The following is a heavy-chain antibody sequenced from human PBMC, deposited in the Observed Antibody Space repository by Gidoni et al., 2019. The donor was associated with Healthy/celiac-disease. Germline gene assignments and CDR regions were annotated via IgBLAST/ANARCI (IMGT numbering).Heavy chain of an antibody. D-gene: IGHD1-26*01. CDR2: TYYRSKWYN. Sequence: QVQLQHSGPGLVKPSQTLSLPFSLSGASVSSTRAAWNWIRQSPSRGLEWLGRTYYRSKWYNDYAVSVKSRITINPDTSKNQFSLQLNSVTPEDTAVYYCARDNRHSGSYWMVMGYGGQGTLVTVSS. V-gene: IGHV6-1*01. CDR1: GASVSSTRAA. CDR3: ARDNRHSGSYWMVMGY. J-gene: IGHJ4*02.